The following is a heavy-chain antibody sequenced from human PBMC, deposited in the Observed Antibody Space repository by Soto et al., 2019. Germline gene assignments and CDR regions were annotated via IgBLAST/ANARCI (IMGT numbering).Heavy chain of an antibody. D-gene: IGHD3-10*01. CDR2: IKQDGSDK. CDR3: ARETGRDSRNFDY. J-gene: IGHJ4*02. Sequence: GGYLSLSCAASGFTFSSYAMHWVRQAPGKGLEWVANIKQDGSDKYYADSVRGRFTISRDNTGNSLYLQMNSLRADDTALYYCARETGRDSRNFDYWGRGTLVTVSS. CDR1: GFTFSSYA. V-gene: IGHV3-7*01.